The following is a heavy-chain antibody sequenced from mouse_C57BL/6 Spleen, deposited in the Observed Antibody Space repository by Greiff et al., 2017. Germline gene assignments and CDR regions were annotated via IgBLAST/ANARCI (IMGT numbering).Heavy chain of an antibody. J-gene: IGHJ4*01. CDR2: IYPGDGDN. V-gene: IGHV1-82*01. CDR1: GYAFSSSW. CDR3: AREGGYYAMDY. Sequence: VQRVESGPELVKPGASVKISCKASGYAFSSSWMNWVKQRPGKGLEWIGRIYPGDGDNNSNGKFKGKATLTVYKSSSTAYMQLSSLTSEDSAVYCCAREGGYYAMDYWGQGTSVTVAS.